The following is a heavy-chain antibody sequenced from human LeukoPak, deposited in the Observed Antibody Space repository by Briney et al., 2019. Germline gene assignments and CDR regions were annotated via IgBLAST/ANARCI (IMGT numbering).Heavy chain of an antibody. CDR2: ISGSGSST. V-gene: IGHV3-23*01. J-gene: IGHJ4*02. Sequence: GGSLRLSCAASGFTFSSYAMTWVRQAPGKGLEWVSSISGSGSSTYYADSVKGRFTISRDNSKNTLYLQMNSLRAEDTAVYYCAKAGHIVLMTAIPKIIFFDYWGQGTLVTVSS. CDR1: GFTFSSYA. CDR3: AKAGHIVLMTAIPKIIFFDY. D-gene: IGHD2-21*02.